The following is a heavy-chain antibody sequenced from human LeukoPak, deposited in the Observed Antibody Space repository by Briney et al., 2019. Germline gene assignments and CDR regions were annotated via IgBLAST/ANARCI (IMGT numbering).Heavy chain of an antibody. J-gene: IGHJ4*02. CDR1: GGSISSGGYY. D-gene: IGHD2-2*01. Sequence: SETLSLTCTVSGGSISSGGYYWSWIRQHPGTGLEWIGYIYYSGSTYYNPSLKSRVTISVDTSKNQFSLKLSSVTATDTAVYYCACLPYCSSTSCSDYWGQGTLVTVSS. CDR2: IYYSGST. CDR3: ACLPYCSSTSCSDY. V-gene: IGHV4-31*03.